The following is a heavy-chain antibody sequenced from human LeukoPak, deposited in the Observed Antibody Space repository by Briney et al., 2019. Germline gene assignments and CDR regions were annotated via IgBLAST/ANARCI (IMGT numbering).Heavy chain of an antibody. Sequence: GGSLRLSCAASGFTFRTYAMSWVRQAPGKGLEWVSGLSGSGGSTYYADSVKGRFTISRDNSKNTLYLQMNSLRDEDTAVYYCAGSVVVPAAMGGFDYWGQGTLVTVSS. CDR2: LSGSGGST. D-gene: IGHD2-2*01. J-gene: IGHJ4*02. CDR1: GFTFRTYA. V-gene: IGHV3-23*01. CDR3: AGSVVVPAAMGGFDY.